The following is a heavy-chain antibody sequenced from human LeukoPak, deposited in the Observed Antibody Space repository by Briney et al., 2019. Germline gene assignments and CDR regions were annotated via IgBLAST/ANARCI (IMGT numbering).Heavy chain of an antibody. CDR3: ARSLWYSGYDDRVAFDY. D-gene: IGHD5-12*01. CDR2: MNPNSGNT. Sequence: AASVKVSCKASGYTFTSYDINWVRQATGQALEWVGWMNPNSGNTGYAQKYQGRVTMTRKPSDSTAYMVSRRLRSADTAVYYCARSLWYSGYDDRVAFDYWGQGTLVTVSS. CDR1: GYTFTSYD. J-gene: IGHJ4*02. V-gene: IGHV1-8*01.